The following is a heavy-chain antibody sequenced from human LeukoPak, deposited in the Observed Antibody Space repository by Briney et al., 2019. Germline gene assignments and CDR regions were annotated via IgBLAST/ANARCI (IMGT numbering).Heavy chain of an antibody. CDR2: INHSGST. CDR3: ARGEWPGSSYSSSQINWFDP. D-gene: IGHD6-13*01. CDR1: GGSFSGYY. V-gene: IGHV4-34*01. Sequence: SETLSLTCAVYGGSFSGYYWSWIRQPPGKGLEWIGEINHSGSTNYNPSLKSRVTISVDTSKNQFSLKLSSVTAADTAVYYCARGEWPGSSYSSSQINWFDPWGQGTLVTVSS. J-gene: IGHJ5*02.